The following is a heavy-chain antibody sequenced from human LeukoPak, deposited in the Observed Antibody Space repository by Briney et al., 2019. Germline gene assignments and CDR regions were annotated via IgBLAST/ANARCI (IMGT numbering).Heavy chain of an antibody. D-gene: IGHD5-12*01. Sequence: ASVKVSCKVSGYTLTELSMHGVRQAPGKGLEWMGGFDPEDGETIYAQKFQGRVTMTEDTSTDTAYMELSSLRSEDTAVYYCATLFPSGYEIDYWGQGTLVTVSS. CDR2: FDPEDGET. V-gene: IGHV1-24*01. CDR3: ATLFPSGYEIDY. CDR1: GYTLTELS. J-gene: IGHJ4*02.